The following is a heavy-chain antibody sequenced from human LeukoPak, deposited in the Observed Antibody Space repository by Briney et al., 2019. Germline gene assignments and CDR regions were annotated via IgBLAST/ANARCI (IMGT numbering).Heavy chain of an antibody. J-gene: IGHJ3*02. V-gene: IGHV1-69*06. CDR3: ARAYYDFWSGAHSHDAFDI. CDR2: IIPIFGTA. CDR1: GYTFTSYG. D-gene: IGHD3-3*01. Sequence: GASVKVSCKASGYTFTSYGISWVRQAPGQGLEWMGGIIPIFGTANYAQKFQGRVTITADKSTSTAYMELSSLRSEDTAVYYCARAYYDFWSGAHSHDAFDIWGQGTMVTVSS.